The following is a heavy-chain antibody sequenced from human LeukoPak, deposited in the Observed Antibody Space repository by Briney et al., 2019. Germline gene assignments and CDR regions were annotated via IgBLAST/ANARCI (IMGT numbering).Heavy chain of an antibody. D-gene: IGHD3-22*01. V-gene: IGHV3-33*01. J-gene: IGHJ5*02. CDR1: GFTFSSYG. Sequence: GGSLRLSCAASGFTFSSYGMHWVRQAPGKGLEWVAVIWYDGSNKYYADSVKGRFTISRDNSKNTLYLQMNSLRAEDTAVYYCAGMDSSGYYYNWFDPWGQGTLVTVSS. CDR2: IWYDGSNK. CDR3: AGMDSSGYYYNWFDP.